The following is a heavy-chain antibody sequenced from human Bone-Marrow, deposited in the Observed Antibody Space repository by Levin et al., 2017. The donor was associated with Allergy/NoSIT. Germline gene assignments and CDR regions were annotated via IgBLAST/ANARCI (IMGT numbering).Heavy chain of an antibody. J-gene: IGHJ3*02. D-gene: IGHD3-10*01. CDR2: IYYSGST. CDR3: ARRLFGGLDAFDI. CDR1: GGSISSSSFY. V-gene: IGHV4-39*01. Sequence: SETLSLTCTVSGGSISSSSFYWGWIRQPPGKGLEWIGTIYYSGSTYYNPSLKSRVTISVDTSKKQFSLKLSSVTAADTAVYYCARRLFGGLDAFDIWGQGTMVTVSS.